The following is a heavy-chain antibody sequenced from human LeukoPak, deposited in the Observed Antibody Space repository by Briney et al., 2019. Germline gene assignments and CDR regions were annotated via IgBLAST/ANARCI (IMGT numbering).Heavy chain of an antibody. CDR3: AKVKGSSWGNSYFAY. CDR2: ISVTGDST. Sequence: PGGSLRLSCAASGFTFSNYAMSWVRQAPGKGLEWVSSISVTGDSTYYADSVKGRFTISRDNSKSTLYLQMNSLRAEDTAVYYCAKVKGSSWGNSYFAYWGQGTTVTVSS. J-gene: IGHJ4*03. V-gene: IGHV3-23*01. CDR1: GFTFSNYA. D-gene: IGHD6-13*01.